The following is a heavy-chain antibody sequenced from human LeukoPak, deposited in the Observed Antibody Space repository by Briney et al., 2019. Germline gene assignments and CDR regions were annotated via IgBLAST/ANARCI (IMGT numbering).Heavy chain of an antibody. V-gene: IGHV4-34*01. CDR3: ARVGQQPS. D-gene: IGHD6-13*01. CDR1: GGSFSGYY. Sequence: PSETLSLTCAVYGGSFSGYYWSWIRQPPGKGLEWIGEINHSGSTNYNPSLKSRVTISVDTSKNQFSLKLSSVTAADTAVYYCARVGQQPSWGQGTLVTVSS. J-gene: IGHJ5*02. CDR2: INHSGST.